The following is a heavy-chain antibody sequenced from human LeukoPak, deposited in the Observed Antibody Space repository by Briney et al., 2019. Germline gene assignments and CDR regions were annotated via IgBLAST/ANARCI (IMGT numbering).Heavy chain of an antibody. V-gene: IGHV4-59*01. J-gene: IGHJ6*03. CDR2: IYYSGST. CDR1: GDSISTYY. Sequence: SETLSLTCTVSGDSISTYYWSWIRQPPGKGLEWIGYIYYSGSTNYNPSLKSRVTISVDTSKNQFSLKLSSVTAADTAVYHCARDPGSGSYYNPFRYYYYYYYMDVWGKGTTVTVSS. CDR3: ARDPGSGSYYNPFRYYYYYYYMDV. D-gene: IGHD3-10*01.